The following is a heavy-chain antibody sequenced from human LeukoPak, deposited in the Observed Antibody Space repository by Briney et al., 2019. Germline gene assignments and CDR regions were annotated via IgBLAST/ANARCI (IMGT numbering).Heavy chain of an antibody. CDR2: INSDGSST. CDR3: AKTARNYDILTGYLDY. Sequence: GGSLRLSCAASGFTFSSYWMHWVRQAPGKGLVWVSRINSDGSSTSYADSVKGRFTISRDNAKNTLYLQMNSLRVEDTAVYYCAKTARNYDILTGYLDYWGQGTLVTVSP. D-gene: IGHD3-9*01. J-gene: IGHJ4*02. CDR1: GFTFSSYW. V-gene: IGHV3-74*01.